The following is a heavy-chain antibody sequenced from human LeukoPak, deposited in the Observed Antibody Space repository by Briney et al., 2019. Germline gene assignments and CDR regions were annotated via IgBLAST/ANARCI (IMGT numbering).Heavy chain of an antibody. CDR2: ISAYNGNT. J-gene: IGHJ2*01. D-gene: IGHD2-15*01. Sequence: ASVKVSCKASGYTFISYGISWVRQAPGQGLEWMGWISAYNGNTNYAQKLQGRVTMTTDTSTSTAYMELRSLRSDDTAVYYCARLGYCSGGSCSGDFDLWGRSTLVTVSS. CDR1: GYTFISYG. CDR3: ARLGYCSGGSCSGDFDL. V-gene: IGHV1-18*01.